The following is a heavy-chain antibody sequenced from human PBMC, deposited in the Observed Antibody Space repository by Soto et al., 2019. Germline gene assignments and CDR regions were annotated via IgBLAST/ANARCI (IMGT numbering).Heavy chain of an antibody. V-gene: IGHV3-30-3*01. Sequence: QVQLGESGGVVVQPGRSLRLSCAASGFTFSSYAMHWVRQAPGKGLEWVAVLSYDGSNKYYADSVKGRFTISRDNSKNTLYLQMNSLRAEDTAVYYCARDRTYDSSGYYSPGFDYWGQGTMVTVSS. CDR1: GFTFSSYA. CDR2: LSYDGSNK. J-gene: IGHJ4*02. CDR3: ARDRTYDSSGYYSPGFDY. D-gene: IGHD3-22*01.